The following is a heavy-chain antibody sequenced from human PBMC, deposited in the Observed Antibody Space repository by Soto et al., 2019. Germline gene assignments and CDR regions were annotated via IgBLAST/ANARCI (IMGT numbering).Heavy chain of an antibody. CDR2: VYFSGSS. V-gene: IGHV4-59*01. CDR1: AGSITSYY. Sequence: SETLSLTCTVSAGSITSYYWSWIRQPPGKGLEWIGYVYFSGSSKYNPSLKSRITISVDRSKNQFSLKLSSVTAADTAVYYCAREGNSGHYYYYGMDVWGQGTTVTVSS. D-gene: IGHD4-4*01. CDR3: AREGNSGHYYYYGMDV. J-gene: IGHJ6*02.